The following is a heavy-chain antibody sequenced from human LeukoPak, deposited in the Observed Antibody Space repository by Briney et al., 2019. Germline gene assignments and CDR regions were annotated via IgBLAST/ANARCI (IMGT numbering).Heavy chain of an antibody. CDR2: ISSSGSTI. Sequence: PGGSLRLSCAASGFTVSSNYMSWVRQAPGKGLEWVSYISSSGSTIYYADSVKGRFTISRDNAKNSLYLQMNSLRAEDTAVYYCARDRLGHSSSWFSKFGYYYYMDVWGKGTTVTISS. CDR1: GFTVSSNY. CDR3: ARDRLGHSSSWFSKFGYYYYMDV. J-gene: IGHJ6*03. V-gene: IGHV3-11*04. D-gene: IGHD6-13*01.